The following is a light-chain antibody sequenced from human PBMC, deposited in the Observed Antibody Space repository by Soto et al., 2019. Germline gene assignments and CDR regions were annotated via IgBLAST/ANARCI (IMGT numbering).Light chain of an antibody. J-gene: IGLJ2*01. CDR2: GDN. Sequence: QPVLTQPPSASGTPGQRVTISCSGSSSNIGSHSVNWYQQFPGTAPKLLIYGDNQRPSGVPDRFSGSKSDSSASLAISGLQSEDEADYYCGAWDVNLNGWAFGGGTKLTVL. CDR1: SSNIGSHS. V-gene: IGLV1-44*01. CDR3: GAWDVNLNGWA.